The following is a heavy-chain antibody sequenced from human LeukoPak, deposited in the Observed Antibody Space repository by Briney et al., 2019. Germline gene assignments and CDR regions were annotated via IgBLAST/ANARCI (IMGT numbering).Heavy chain of an antibody. CDR2: ISSSGGST. CDR1: GITLSNYG. J-gene: IGHJ4*02. CDR3: ANQARRTGYYFAN. V-gene: IGHV3-23*01. Sequence: GGSLRLSCAVSGITLSNYGMSWVRQAPGKGLEWVSSISSSGGSTYYADSVKGRFTVSRDNSKNTLYLQMSSLRAEDTAVYYCANQARRTGYYFANWGQGTLVTVSS.